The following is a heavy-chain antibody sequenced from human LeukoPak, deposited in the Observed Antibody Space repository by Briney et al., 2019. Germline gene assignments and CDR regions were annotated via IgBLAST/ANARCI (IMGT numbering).Heavy chain of an antibody. D-gene: IGHD5-24*01. J-gene: IGHJ2*01. CDR2: IYPGDSDT. V-gene: IGHV5-51*01. CDR1: GSRFTNYW. Sequence: GAPLKISCKGSGSRFTNYWIGWVRQLPGKGLEWMGIIYPGDSDTRYGPSFQGQVTISADKSISTAYLQWSSLEASDTAMYYCARHRGYYNLDFDLWGRGTLVTVSS. CDR3: ARHRGYYNLDFDL.